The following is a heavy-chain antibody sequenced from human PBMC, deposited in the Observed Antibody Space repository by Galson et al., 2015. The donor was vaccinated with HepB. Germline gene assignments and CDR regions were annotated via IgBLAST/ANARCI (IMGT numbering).Heavy chain of an antibody. Sequence: SVKVSCKASGGTFSSYAISWVRQAPGQGLEWMGGIIPIFGTANYAQKFQGRVTITADESTSTAYMELSSLRSEDTAVYYCANGYSSGEGYFDYWGQGTLVTVSS. CDR3: ANGYSSGEGYFDY. CDR1: GGTFSSYA. J-gene: IGHJ4*02. CDR2: IIPIFGTA. V-gene: IGHV1-69*13. D-gene: IGHD6-19*01.